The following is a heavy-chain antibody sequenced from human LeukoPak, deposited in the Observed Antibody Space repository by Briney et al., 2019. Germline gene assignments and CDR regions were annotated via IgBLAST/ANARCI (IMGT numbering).Heavy chain of an antibody. D-gene: IGHD5-18*01. CDR2: IRYDGSNK. V-gene: IGHV3-30*02. CDR3: ARGILDTAILDY. CDR1: GFTFSSYG. Sequence: GGSLRLSCAASGFTFSSYGMHWVRQAPGKGLEWVAFIRYDGSNKYYADSVRGRFTISRDNSKNTLYLQMNSLRAEDTAVYYRARGILDTAILDYWGQGTLVTVSS. J-gene: IGHJ4*02.